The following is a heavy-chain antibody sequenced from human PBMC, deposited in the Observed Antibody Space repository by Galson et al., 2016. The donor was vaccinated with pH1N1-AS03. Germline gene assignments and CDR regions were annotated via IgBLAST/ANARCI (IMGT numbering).Heavy chain of an antibody. D-gene: IGHD6-19*01. CDR1: GFTFTSHV. J-gene: IGHJ4*02. V-gene: IGHV3-23*01. CDR2: ISNNGPAT. Sequence: SLRLSCAASGFTFTSHVMSWVRQAPGMGLEWVSSISNNGPATYYADSVKGRFTISRDNSKNTLFLLMNSLRAEDTAVYYCARDEGVAVAPRAFDSWGQGTMVTVAS. CDR3: ARDEGVAVAPRAFDS.